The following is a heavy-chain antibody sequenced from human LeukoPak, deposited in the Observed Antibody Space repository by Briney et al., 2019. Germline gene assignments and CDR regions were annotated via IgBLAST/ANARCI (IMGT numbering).Heavy chain of an antibody. J-gene: IGHJ4*02. D-gene: IGHD2-2*01. V-gene: IGHV3-23*01. CDR3: AKNPPFIVVVPAAPFDY. Sequence: PGGSLRLSCAASGFTFSSYAMSWVRQAPGKGLEWVSAISGSGGSTYYADSVKGRFTISRDNSKNTLYLQINSLRAEDTAVYYCAKNPPFIVVVPAAPFDYWGQGTLVTVSS. CDR1: GFTFSSYA. CDR2: ISGSGGST.